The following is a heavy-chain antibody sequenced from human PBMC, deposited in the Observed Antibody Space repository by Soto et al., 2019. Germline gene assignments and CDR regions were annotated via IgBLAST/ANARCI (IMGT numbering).Heavy chain of an antibody. J-gene: IGHJ5*01. CDR3: STRAYDTTGYYRFAP. V-gene: IGHV4-34*01. Sequence: SETLSLTCAVYGGSVNGYYWTWIRQSPGKGLEWIGDINHSGRVNYSPSLKSRVTISLDTSKNQFSLTLSAVTAADTAMYYCSTRAYDTTGYYRFAPWGKGPLVTVSS. CDR2: INHSGRV. CDR1: GGSVNGYY. D-gene: IGHD3-22*01.